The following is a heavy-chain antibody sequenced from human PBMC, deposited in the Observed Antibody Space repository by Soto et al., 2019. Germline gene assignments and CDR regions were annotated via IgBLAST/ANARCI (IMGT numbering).Heavy chain of an antibody. V-gene: IGHV1-69*13. D-gene: IGHD6-13*01. CDR3: AGGTRIAAATKSWFDP. J-gene: IGHJ5*02. CDR2: IIPIFGTA. Sequence: ASVKVSCKASGGTFSSYAISWVRQAPGQGLEWMGGIIPIFGTANYAQKFQGRVTITADESTSTAYMELSSLRSEDTAVYYRAGGTRIAAATKSWFDPWGQGTLVTVSS. CDR1: GGTFSSYA.